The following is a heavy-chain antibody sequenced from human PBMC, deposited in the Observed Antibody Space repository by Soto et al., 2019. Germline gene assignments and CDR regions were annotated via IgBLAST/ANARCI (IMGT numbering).Heavy chain of an antibody. J-gene: IGHJ4*02. D-gene: IGHD3-22*01. CDR1: GFTFSSYE. CDR2: ISSSGSTI. CDR3: DRSGSGSPFDY. Sequence: PGGSLRLSCAASGFTFSSYEMNWVRQAPGKGLEWVSYISSSGSTIYYADSVKGRFTISRDNAKNSLYLQMNSLRAEDTAVYYCDRSGSGSPFDYWGQGTLVTVSS. V-gene: IGHV3-48*03.